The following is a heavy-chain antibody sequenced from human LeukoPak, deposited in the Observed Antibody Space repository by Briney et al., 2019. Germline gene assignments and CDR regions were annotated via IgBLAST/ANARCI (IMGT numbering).Heavy chain of an antibody. CDR1: GYTFTRYG. V-gene: IGHV1-18*01. J-gene: IGHJ4*02. CDR2: ISAYTGNT. D-gene: IGHD5/OR15-5a*01. CDR3: AREVSTLFDY. Sequence: GASVKVSCKASGYTFTRYGISWVRQAPGEGLEWMGWISAYTGNTNYAQKLQGRDTMTTDTSTSTAYMELRILRSDDTAVYYCAREVSTLFDYWGQGTLVTVSS.